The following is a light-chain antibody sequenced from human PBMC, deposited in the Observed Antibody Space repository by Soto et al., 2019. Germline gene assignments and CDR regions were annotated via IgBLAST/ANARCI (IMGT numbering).Light chain of an antibody. Sequence: EVVLTQSPGTLSLSPGERATLSCRASQSVTSSYLVWYQQKPGQAPRLLIYGASNRATGIPDRFSGSGSGADVTLTISRLEPEDFAIYYCQQYGISPYTFGQGTKLDI. V-gene: IGKV3-20*01. CDR1: QSVTSSY. J-gene: IGKJ2*01. CDR3: QQYGISPYT. CDR2: GAS.